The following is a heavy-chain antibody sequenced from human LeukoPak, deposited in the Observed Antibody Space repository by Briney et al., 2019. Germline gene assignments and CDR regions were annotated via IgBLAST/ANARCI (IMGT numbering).Heavy chain of an antibody. D-gene: IGHD6-13*01. V-gene: IGHV3-11*01. J-gene: IGHJ4*02. CDR1: GFTFSDYY. CDR3: ARFGSSSWYYFDY. Sequence: GGSLRLSCAASGFTFSDYYMSWIRQAPGKGLEWVSYISSSGSTIYYADSVKGRFTISRDNAKNSLYLQRNSLRAEDTAVYYCARFGSSSWYYFDYWGQGTLVTVSS. CDR2: ISSSGSTI.